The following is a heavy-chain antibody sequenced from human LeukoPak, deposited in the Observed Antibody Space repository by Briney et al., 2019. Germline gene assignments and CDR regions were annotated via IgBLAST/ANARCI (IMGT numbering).Heavy chain of an antibody. CDR3: ARRSDVLLWFGELFSAFDI. CDR1: GYSISSGYY. V-gene: IGHV4-38-2*01. D-gene: IGHD3-10*01. CDR2: IYHSGST. Sequence: SETLSLTCAVSGYSISSGYYWGWIRQPPGKGLEWIGSIYHSGSTYYNPSLKSRVTISVDTSKNQFSLKLSSVTAADTAVYYCARRSDVLLWFGELFSAFDIWGQGTMVTASS. J-gene: IGHJ3*02.